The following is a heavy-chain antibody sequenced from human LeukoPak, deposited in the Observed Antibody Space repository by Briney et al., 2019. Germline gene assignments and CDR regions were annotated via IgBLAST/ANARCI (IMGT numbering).Heavy chain of an antibody. CDR1: GFPFSSYA. CDR2: ISGSGGST. Sequence: GGSLRLSCEASGFPFSSYAMNWVRQAPGKGLEWVSTISGSGGSTYYADSVKGRFTISRDKSKNTVYLQMDSLRAEDAAVYYCAKERGYGYNHIDYWGQGTLVTVSS. D-gene: IGHD5-24*01. CDR3: AKERGYGYNHIDY. J-gene: IGHJ4*02. V-gene: IGHV3-23*01.